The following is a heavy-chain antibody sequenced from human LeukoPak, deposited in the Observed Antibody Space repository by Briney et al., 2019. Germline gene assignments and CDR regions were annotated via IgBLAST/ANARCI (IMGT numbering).Heavy chain of an antibody. J-gene: IGHJ4*02. CDR2: IYYSGST. V-gene: IGHV4-59*08. Sequence: KASETLSLTCTVSGGSISSYYWSWVRQPPGKGLEWIGYIYYSGSTNYNPSLKSRVTISVDTSKNQFSLKLSSVTAADTAVYYCARGIPAVAGLFGYWGQGTLVTVSS. CDR3: ARGIPAVAGLFGY. CDR1: GGSISSYY. D-gene: IGHD6-19*01.